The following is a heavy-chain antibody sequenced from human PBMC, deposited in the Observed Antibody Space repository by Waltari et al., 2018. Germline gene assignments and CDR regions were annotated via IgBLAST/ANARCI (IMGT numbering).Heavy chain of an antibody. CDR1: GYSISSGYY. V-gene: IGHV4-38-2*01. Sequence: QVQLQESGPGLVKPSENLYLTCAVSGYSISSGYYWGWIRQPPGKGLEWIGSIYHSGCTYSNPSLKSRVTISVDTSKNQFSLKLSSVTAADTAVYYCARGGVNGRFDYWGQGTLVTVSS. CDR3: ARGGVNGRFDY. J-gene: IGHJ4*02. D-gene: IGHD3-3*01. CDR2: IYHSGCT.